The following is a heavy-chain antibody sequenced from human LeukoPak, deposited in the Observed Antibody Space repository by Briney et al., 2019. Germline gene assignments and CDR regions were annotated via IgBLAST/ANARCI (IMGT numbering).Heavy chain of an antibody. CDR2: ISYSGTT. CDR1: SGSIRSQH. V-gene: IGHV4-59*11. Sequence: PSETLSLTCTVSSGSIRSQHWSWIRQPPGKGLEWIGFISYSGTTYYNPSLESRVTISRDTSRNQLSLKLSSVTAADTAVYYCTRDRNGGDHYYMDVWGKGTTVTVSS. J-gene: IGHJ6*03. CDR3: TRDRNGGDHYYMDV. D-gene: IGHD3-16*01.